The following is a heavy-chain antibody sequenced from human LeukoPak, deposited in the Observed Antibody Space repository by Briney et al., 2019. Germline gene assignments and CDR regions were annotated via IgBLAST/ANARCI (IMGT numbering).Heavy chain of an antibody. Sequence: GGSLRLSCAASGFTFSSHGMLWVRQAPGKGLEWVTVIASDGSAQYYTDSVKGRFTTSRDNSKNMLYLQMDSLRTEDTAVYYCAREASVTNWYFDLWGRGALVSVSS. V-gene: IGHV3-30*03. CDR2: IASDGSAQ. D-gene: IGHD2-2*01. CDR1: GFTFSSHG. J-gene: IGHJ2*01. CDR3: AREASVTNWYFDL.